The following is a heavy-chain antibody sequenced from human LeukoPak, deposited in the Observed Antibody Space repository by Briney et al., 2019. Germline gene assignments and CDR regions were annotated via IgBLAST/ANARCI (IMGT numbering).Heavy chain of an antibody. CDR2: INPSGGST. V-gene: IGHV1-46*01. J-gene: IGHJ4*02. CDR3: ASLGTYYYDSSGYYYVDY. Sequence: ASVKVSCKASGYTFTSYYMHWVRQAPGQGLEWMGIINPSGGSTSYAQKFQGRVTMTRDMSTSTVYMELSSLRSEDTAVYYCASLGTYYYDSSGYYYVDYWGQGTLVTVSS. D-gene: IGHD3-22*01. CDR1: GYTFTSYY.